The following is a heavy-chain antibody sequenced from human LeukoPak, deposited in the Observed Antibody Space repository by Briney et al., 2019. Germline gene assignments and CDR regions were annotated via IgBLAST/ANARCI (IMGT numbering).Heavy chain of an antibody. CDR1: GFTFSSYA. J-gene: IGHJ4*02. CDR2: ISGSGGST. Sequence: GRSLRLSCAASGFTFSSYAMRWVHQAPGKGLEWVSAISGSGGSTYYADSVKGRFTISRDNSKNTLYLQMNSLRAEDTAVYYCAKDPRVVPYDYWGQGTLVTVSS. CDR3: AKDPRVVPYDY. D-gene: IGHD2-2*01. V-gene: IGHV3-23*01.